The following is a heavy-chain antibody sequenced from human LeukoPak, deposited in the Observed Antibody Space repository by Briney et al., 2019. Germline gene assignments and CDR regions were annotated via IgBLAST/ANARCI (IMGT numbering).Heavy chain of an antibody. Sequence: ASVKVSCNVSGHSLTELSMHWVRQAPGKGLEWMGHFDPEDGETNYAQKFQGRVTMTEDTSTDTAYMELSSLRSEDTAVYYCATGKAGTTDYWGQGTLVAVSS. CDR2: FDPEDGET. V-gene: IGHV1-24*01. J-gene: IGHJ4*02. CDR3: ATGKAGTTDY. D-gene: IGHD1-1*01. CDR1: GHSLTELS.